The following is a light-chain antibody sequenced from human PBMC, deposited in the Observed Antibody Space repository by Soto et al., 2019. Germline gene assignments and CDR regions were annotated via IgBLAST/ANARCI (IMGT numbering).Light chain of an antibody. V-gene: IGLV1-40*01. Sequence: QSVLTQPPSVSGAPGQRVTISCTGSSSNIGAGYDVHWYQQLPGTAPKLLIYCNSNRPSGVPDRFSGSKSGTSASLATTGLQAEDEADYYCQSYDSSLSGWVFGTGTKLTVL. J-gene: IGLJ1*01. CDR2: CNS. CDR1: SSNIGAGYD. CDR3: QSYDSSLSGWV.